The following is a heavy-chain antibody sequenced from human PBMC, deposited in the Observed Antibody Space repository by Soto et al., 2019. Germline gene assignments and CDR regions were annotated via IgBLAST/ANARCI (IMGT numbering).Heavy chain of an antibody. CDR1: GGTFTYYG. J-gene: IGHJ5*02. D-gene: IGHD6-25*01. CDR2: IIPIIGPA. CDR3: ARDLGTTIAGPTRRETYGWLDP. Sequence: QVQLVQSGAEVKRPGSSVKLSCKASGGTFTYYGISWVRQAPGQGLEWMGGIIPIIGPATYAQKFQGRVTITADQSTSTAYMELSSLGSEDTALYYWARDLGTTIAGPTRRETYGWLDPWGQGTLVTVSS. V-gene: IGHV1-69*01.